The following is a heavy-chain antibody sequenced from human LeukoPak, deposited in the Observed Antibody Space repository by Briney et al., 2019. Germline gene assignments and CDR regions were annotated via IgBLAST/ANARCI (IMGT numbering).Heavy chain of an antibody. J-gene: IGHJ5*02. CDR2: IYTSGST. Sequence: ASETLSLTCTVSGGSISSGSYYWSWIRQPAGKGLEWIGRIYTSGSTNYNPSLKSRVTISVDTSKNQFSLKLSSVTAADTAVYYCARGIVVVPAARWFDPWGQGTLVTVSS. D-gene: IGHD2-2*01. V-gene: IGHV4-61*02. CDR3: ARGIVVVPAARWFDP. CDR1: GGSISSGSYY.